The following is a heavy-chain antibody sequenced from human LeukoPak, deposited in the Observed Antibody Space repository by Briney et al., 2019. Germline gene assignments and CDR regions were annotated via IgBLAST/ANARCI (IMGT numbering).Heavy chain of an antibody. Sequence: TGGSLRLSCAASGFTFSSYSMNWVRQAPGKGLEWVSYISSSSSAIYYTDSVKGRFTVSRDNAKNSLYLQMNSLRAEDTAVYYCARGWIAAAGPDYWGQGTLVTVSS. CDR3: ARGWIAAAGPDY. CDR1: GFTFSSYS. D-gene: IGHD6-13*01. CDR2: ISSSSSAI. J-gene: IGHJ4*02. V-gene: IGHV3-48*01.